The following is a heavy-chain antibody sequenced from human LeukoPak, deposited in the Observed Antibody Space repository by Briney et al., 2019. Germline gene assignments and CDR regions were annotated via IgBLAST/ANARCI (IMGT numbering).Heavy chain of an antibody. D-gene: IGHD3-9*01. CDR2: ISSSSSYI. Sequence: GGSLRLSCEVSGFSFSSQSMHWVRQAPGKGLEWVSSISSSSSYIYYADSVKGRFTISRDNAKNSLYLQMNSLRAEDTAVYYCARNYDILTGYYRAIDYWGQGTLVTVSS. CDR3: ARNYDILTGYYRAIDY. V-gene: IGHV3-21*01. CDR1: GFSFSSQS. J-gene: IGHJ4*02.